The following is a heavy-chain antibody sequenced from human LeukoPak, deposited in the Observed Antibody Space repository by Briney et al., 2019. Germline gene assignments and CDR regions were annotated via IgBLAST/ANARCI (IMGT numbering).Heavy chain of an antibody. Sequence: PGGSLRLSCAASGFIFRNYWMTWVRQAPGKGLEWVANIKHDGSEKYYVDSVKGRFTMSRDNAKNSLYLQMNTLRADDTAVYYCARDDNYGSDYWGQGTLVTVSS. D-gene: IGHD3-10*01. CDR2: IKHDGSEK. CDR3: ARDDNYGSDY. CDR1: GFIFRNYW. V-gene: IGHV3-7*04. J-gene: IGHJ4*02.